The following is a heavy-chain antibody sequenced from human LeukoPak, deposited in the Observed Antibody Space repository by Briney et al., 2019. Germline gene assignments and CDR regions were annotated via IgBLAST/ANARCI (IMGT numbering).Heavy chain of an antibody. CDR1: GFTFSNYA. CDR3: ARARVAAIILGAFDI. J-gene: IGHJ3*02. V-gene: IGHV3-30-3*01. D-gene: IGHD5-12*01. CDR2: TSFDGSNK. Sequence: PGGSLRLSCAASGFTFSNYAMHWVRQAPGKGLEWVAVTSFDGSNKDYADSVKGRFTISRDNSKNTLYLQMNSLRPEDTAMYYCARARVAAIILGAFDIWGQGTMVTVSS.